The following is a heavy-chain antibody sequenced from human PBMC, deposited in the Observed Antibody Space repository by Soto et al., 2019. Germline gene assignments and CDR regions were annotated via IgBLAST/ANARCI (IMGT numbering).Heavy chain of an antibody. V-gene: IGHV4-39*02. J-gene: IGHJ4*02. D-gene: IGHD4-17*01. CDR3: ARRTNYGDYSFDY. CDR1: GGSISTDSHY. Sequence: QLQLQESGPGLVKPSDTLSLTCTVSGGSISTDSHYWGWIRQPPGKGLEWIGSVYYAGSTYKNPSLHSRVTISVDTSKNRFSLKLNSVTAADTAVYYCARRTNYGDYSFDYWGQGTLVTVSS. CDR2: VYYAGST.